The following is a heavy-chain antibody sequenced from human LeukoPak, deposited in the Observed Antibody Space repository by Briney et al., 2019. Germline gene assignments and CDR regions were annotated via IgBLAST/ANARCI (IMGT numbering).Heavy chain of an antibody. D-gene: IGHD1-1*01. CDR1: GFTFSSSE. CDR2: ITYNGRST. J-gene: IGHJ3*02. Sequence: GGSLRLSCAASGFTFSSSEMSWVRQAPGKGLEWIAYITYNGRSTQYADSVKGRLTISRDNAKNSLCLQLNSLRGEDTAIYYCAREDTTDAFDIWGQGTMVTVSS. CDR3: AREDTTDAFDI. V-gene: IGHV3-48*03.